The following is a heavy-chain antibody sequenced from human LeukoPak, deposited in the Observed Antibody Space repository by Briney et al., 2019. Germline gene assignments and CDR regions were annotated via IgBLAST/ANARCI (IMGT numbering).Heavy chain of an antibody. V-gene: IGHV3-74*01. Sequence: GGSLRVSCAASGFTFSIYWMHWVRQAPGKGLVWVSRINSDGSSTNYADSVKGRFTISRDNAKNTLYLQMNSLRAEDTAVYYCPRDGGRRWDHDYWGQGSLVIVSS. D-gene: IGHD1-26*01. CDR1: GFTFSIYW. J-gene: IGHJ4*02. CDR2: INSDGSST. CDR3: PRDGGRRWDHDY.